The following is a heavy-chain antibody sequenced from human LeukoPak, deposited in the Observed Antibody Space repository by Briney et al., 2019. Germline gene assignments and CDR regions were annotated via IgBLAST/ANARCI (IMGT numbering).Heavy chain of an antibody. V-gene: IGHV3-7*02. CDR3: ARVAWQSDRSRYRPFDY. CDR2: TKQDGSEK. Sequence: GRSLRLSCEAYGFTLRNYWMSWVRHTPGKGLEWVANTKQDGSEKYYLDSVKGRFTISRDNAKNSLYLQMNSLRVEDTAVFYCARVAWQSDRSRYRPFDYWGQGTVVTGSS. CDR1: GFTLRNYW. D-gene: IGHD3-22*01. J-gene: IGHJ4*02.